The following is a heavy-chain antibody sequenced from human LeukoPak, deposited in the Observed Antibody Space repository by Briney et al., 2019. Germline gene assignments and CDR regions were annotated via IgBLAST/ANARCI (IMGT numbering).Heavy chain of an antibody. Sequence: ESGPSLAKPPQPVTLSCTLSGSSVSTRRVAVCWVCQPPGKVLESLALLFWNDDKRYSPSLNSRLTITKDTSKNQVVLTMTNMDPVDTATYFCAHRRGKAAPGSYFDYWGQGTLVTVSS. V-gene: IGHV2-5*01. CDR3: AHRRGKAAPGSYFDY. CDR1: GSSVSTRRVA. J-gene: IGHJ4*02. D-gene: IGHD1-14*01. CDR2: LFWNDDK.